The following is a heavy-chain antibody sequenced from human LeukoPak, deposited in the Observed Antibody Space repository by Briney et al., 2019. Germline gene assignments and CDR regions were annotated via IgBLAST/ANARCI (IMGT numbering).Heavy chain of an antibody. CDR3: ARFPVSYYYGMDV. Sequence: GGSLRLSCAASGFTFSSYWMSWVRQAPGKGLEWVANIKQDGSEKYYVDSVKGRFTISRDNTKNSLYLQMNSLRAEDTAVYYCARFPVSYYYGMDVWGQGTTVTVSS. V-gene: IGHV3-7*01. J-gene: IGHJ6*02. CDR2: IKQDGSEK. CDR1: GFTFSSYW.